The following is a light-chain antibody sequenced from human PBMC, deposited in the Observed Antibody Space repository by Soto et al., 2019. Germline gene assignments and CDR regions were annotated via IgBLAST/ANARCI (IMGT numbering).Light chain of an antibody. CDR2: EAS. CDR3: QQYDSYPYT. CDR1: QSVRSW. J-gene: IGKJ2*01. Sequence: DIQMTQSPSTLSASLGDRVTITCRASQSVRSWLAWYQKRPGKAPGLLIYEASNLESGVPSRFSGSGSGTEFTLTINNLQPGDFATYYCQQYDSYPYTFGQGTKLEI. V-gene: IGKV1-5*01.